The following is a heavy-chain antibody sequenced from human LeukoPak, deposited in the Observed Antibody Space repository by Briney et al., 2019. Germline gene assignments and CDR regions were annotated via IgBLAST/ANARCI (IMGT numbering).Heavy chain of an antibody. J-gene: IGHJ4*02. CDR2: ISSDGSHK. D-gene: IGHD6-19*01. CDR1: AFTFSTYG. CDR3: AKSESIIAVAGTLDY. Sequence: GGSLRLSCAASAFTFSTYGMHWVRQAPGKGLEWVALISSDGSHKYYADSVKGRFTISRDNSKNTLYLQMNSLGAEDTAVYYCAKSESIIAVAGTLDYWGQGTLVTVSS. V-gene: IGHV3-30*18.